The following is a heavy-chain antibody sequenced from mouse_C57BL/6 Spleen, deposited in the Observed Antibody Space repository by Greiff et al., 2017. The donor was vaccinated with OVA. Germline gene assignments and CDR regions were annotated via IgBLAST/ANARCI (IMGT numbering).Heavy chain of an antibody. D-gene: IGHD2-4*01. CDR3: ARGEDDDDAYYYAMDY. Sequence: VQLQQPGAELVKPGASVKLSCKASGYTFTSYWMHWVKQRPGRGLEWIGRIDPDSGGTKYNEKFKSKATLTVDKPSSTAYMQLSSLTSEDSAVYYCARGEDDDDAYYYAMDYWGQGTSVTVSS. CDR1: GYTFTSYW. CDR2: IDPDSGGT. V-gene: IGHV1-72*01. J-gene: IGHJ4*01.